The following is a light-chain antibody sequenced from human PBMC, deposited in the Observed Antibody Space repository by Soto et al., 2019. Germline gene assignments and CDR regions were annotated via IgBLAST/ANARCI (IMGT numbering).Light chain of an antibody. V-gene: IGKV1D-12*01. CDR1: QGISSW. Sequence: DSQMTQYPSSVSASVGSRVTITCRTSQGISSWLAWYQKKPGKDPKLLISAASSLQSGVPSRFSGSGSGTEFTLTIISLQPEYFATYYCQQANSFPLTFGGGTKVEIK. CDR3: QQANSFPLT. J-gene: IGKJ4*01. CDR2: AAS.